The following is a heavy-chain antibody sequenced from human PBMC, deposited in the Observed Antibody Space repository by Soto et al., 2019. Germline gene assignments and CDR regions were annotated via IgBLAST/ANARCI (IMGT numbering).Heavy chain of an antibody. J-gene: IGHJ4*02. CDR3: ERDTGDGTFDF. Sequence: QVHLVQSGAEVRKPGASVKVSCKASGYTFSSYDMHWVRQAPGQRLEWMGWINAGYGNTKSSQKFQDRVTISRDTSASTAYMELTSLRSEDTAVYYYERDTGDGTFDFWGQGNLVTVSS. CDR1: GYTFSSYD. CDR2: INAGYGNT. D-gene: IGHD7-27*01. V-gene: IGHV1-3*01.